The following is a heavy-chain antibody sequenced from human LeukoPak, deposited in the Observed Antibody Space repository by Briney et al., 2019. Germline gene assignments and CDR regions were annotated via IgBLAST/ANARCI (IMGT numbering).Heavy chain of an antibody. CDR2: ISSGGGST. V-gene: IGHV3-23*01. CDR1: GFTFDNSA. Sequence: GGSLRLSCAASGFTFDNSAMTWVRQAPGKGLEWVSGISSGGGSTYYADSVKGRFTISRDNSKTTMYLQMNSLRVEDTAIYYCAKGMYYDILSGYVLDYWGQGTLVTVSS. CDR3: AKGMYYDILSGYVLDY. D-gene: IGHD3-9*01. J-gene: IGHJ4*02.